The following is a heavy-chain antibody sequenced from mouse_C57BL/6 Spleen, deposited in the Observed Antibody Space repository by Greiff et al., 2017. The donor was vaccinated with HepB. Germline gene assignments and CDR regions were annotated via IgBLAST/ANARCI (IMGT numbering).Heavy chain of an antibody. CDR2: IYPGSGST. CDR3: ALYDYDDGVFDY. CDR1: GYTFTSYW. D-gene: IGHD2-4*01. V-gene: IGHV1-55*01. Sequence: VQLQQPGAELVKPGASVKMSCKASGYTFTSYWITWVKQRPGQGLEWIGDIYPGSGSTNYNEKFKSKATLTVDTSSSTAYMQLSSLTSEDSAVYYCALYDYDDGVFDYWGQGTTLTVSS. J-gene: IGHJ2*01.